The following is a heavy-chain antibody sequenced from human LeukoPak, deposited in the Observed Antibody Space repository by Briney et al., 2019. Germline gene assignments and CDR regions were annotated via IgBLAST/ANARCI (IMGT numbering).Heavy chain of an antibody. CDR1: GGPMNSYY. CDR2: IYYSGST. CDR3: ARGQGGNYYLNYFDY. D-gene: IGHD1-26*01. Sequence: SETLSLTCSVSGGPMNSYYWSWIRQSPGKGLEWIGYIYYSGSTNYNPSLKSRVTISVDTSKNQFSLKLSSVTAADTAVYYCARGQGGNYYLNYFDYWGQGALVTVSS. J-gene: IGHJ4*02. V-gene: IGHV4-59*08.